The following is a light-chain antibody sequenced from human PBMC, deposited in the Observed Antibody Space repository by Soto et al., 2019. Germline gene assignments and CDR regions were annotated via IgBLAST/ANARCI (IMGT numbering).Light chain of an antibody. CDR3: QQRSKRPPI. Sequence: EIVLTQSPATLSLSPGERATLSCRASQSVSSYLAWYQQKPGQAPRLLIYDASNRATGIPARFSGSGSGTDFTLTISSLAPEDFVDYYRQQRSKRPPIFGQGTRLEIK. V-gene: IGKV3-11*01. CDR1: QSVSSY. CDR2: DAS. J-gene: IGKJ5*01.